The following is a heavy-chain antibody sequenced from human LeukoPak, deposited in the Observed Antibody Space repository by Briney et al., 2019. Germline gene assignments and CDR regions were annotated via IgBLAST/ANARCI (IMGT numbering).Heavy chain of an antibody. D-gene: IGHD3-22*01. V-gene: IGHV3-11*01. CDR3: ARGYYYDSSGYQY. CDR1: GFTFSDYY. CDR2: ISSSGSTI. Sequence: PGGSLRLSCAASGFTFSDYYMSWIRQAPGKGLEWDSYISSSGSTIYYADSVKGRFTISRDNAKNSLYLQMNSLRAEDTAVYCCARGYYYDSSGYQYWGQGTLVTVSS. J-gene: IGHJ4*02.